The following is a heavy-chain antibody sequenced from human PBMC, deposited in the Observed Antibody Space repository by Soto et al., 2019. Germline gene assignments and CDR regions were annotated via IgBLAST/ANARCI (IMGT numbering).Heavy chain of an antibody. CDR3: ARANYDILTGYYDYYYYYYMDV. CDR1: GFTFSSYW. CDR2: IKQDGSEK. J-gene: IGHJ6*03. Sequence: GGSLRLSCAASGFTFSSYWMSWVRQAPGKGLEWVANIKQDGSEKYYVDSVKGRFTISRDNAKNSLYLQMNSLRAEDTAVYYCARANYDILTGYYDYYYYYYMDVWGKGTTVTVSS. V-gene: IGHV3-7*01. D-gene: IGHD3-9*01.